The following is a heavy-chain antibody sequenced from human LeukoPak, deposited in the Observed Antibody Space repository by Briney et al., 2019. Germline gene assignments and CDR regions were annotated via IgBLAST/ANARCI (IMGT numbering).Heavy chain of an antibody. D-gene: IGHD3-3*01. J-gene: IGHJ4*02. Sequence: GGSLRLSCAASGFTFSSYAMSWVRQAPGKGLEWVSAISGSGGSTYYADSVKGWFTISRDNSKNTLYLQMNSLRAEDTAVYYCAREPFWSGYYSNLHFDYWGQGTPVTVSS. CDR2: ISGSGGST. CDR3: AREPFWSGYYSNLHFDY. V-gene: IGHV3-23*01. CDR1: GFTFSSYA.